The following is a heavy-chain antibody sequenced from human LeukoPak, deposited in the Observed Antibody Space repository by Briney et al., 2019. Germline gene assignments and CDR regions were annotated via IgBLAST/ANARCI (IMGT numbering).Heavy chain of an antibody. J-gene: IGHJ6*02. Sequence: PGGSLRHSCTASGFTFGDYAMSWFRQAPGKGLEWVGFIRSKAYGGTTEYAASVKGRFTISRDDSKSIAYLQMNSLKTEDTAVYYCTSPGSYDFVYGMDVWGQGTTVTVSS. CDR1: GFTFGDYA. D-gene: IGHD3-3*01. V-gene: IGHV3-49*03. CDR3: TSPGSYDFVYGMDV. CDR2: IRSKAYGGTT.